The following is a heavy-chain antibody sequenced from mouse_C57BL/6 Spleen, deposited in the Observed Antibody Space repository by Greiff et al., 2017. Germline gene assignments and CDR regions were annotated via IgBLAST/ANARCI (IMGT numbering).Heavy chain of an antibody. CDR2: FYPGSGSI. CDR3: ARHGIRSITTVDLYYFDY. V-gene: IGHV1-62-2*01. Sequence: QVQLQQSGAELVKPGASVKLSCKASGYTFTEYTIHWVKQRSGQGLEWIGWFYPGSGSIKYNEKFKDKATLTADKSSSTVYMELSRLTSEDSAVYFCARHGIRSITTVDLYYFDYWGQGTTLTVSS. CDR1: GYTFTEYT. J-gene: IGHJ2*01. D-gene: IGHD1-1*01.